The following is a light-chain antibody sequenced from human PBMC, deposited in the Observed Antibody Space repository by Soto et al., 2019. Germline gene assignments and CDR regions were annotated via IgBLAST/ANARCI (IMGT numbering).Light chain of an antibody. CDR3: QQYGRSLPT. Sequence: ENVLTQSPDILSLSPGERVTLSCRASQSISNNYLACYQQKPGQAPRVLIYGASSRATGIPDRFSGSGSGTDFTLTISRLQTEDFALYYCQQYGRSLPTFGRGTKLEIK. V-gene: IGKV3-20*01. CDR1: QSISNNY. CDR2: GAS. J-gene: IGKJ2*01.